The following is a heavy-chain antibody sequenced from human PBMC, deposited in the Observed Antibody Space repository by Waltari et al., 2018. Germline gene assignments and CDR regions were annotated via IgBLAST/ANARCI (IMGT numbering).Heavy chain of an antibody. CDR3: AREWGSSLSLFDY. V-gene: IGHV4-4*07. D-gene: IGHD6-6*01. J-gene: IGHJ4*02. Sequence: QVQLQESGPGLVKPSETLSLTCTVPGGSISSYYWSWLRQPAGKGLEWIGRIYTSGSTNYNPSLKSRVTMSGDTSKNQFSLKLSSVTAADTAVYYCAREWGSSLSLFDYWGQGTLVTVSS. CDR1: GGSISSYY. CDR2: IYTSGST.